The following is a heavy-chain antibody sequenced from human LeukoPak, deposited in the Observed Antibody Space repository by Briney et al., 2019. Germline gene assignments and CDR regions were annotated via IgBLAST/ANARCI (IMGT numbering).Heavy chain of an antibody. CDR3: ARLSQQTFDI. Sequence: ASVKVSCKASGYTFTTYYMHWVRQAPGQGLEWMGIIDPSGGSTSYAQKFQGRVTMTRDTSTSTVYMELSSLRSDDTAVYYCARLSQQTFDIWGQGTLVPVSS. J-gene: IGHJ3*02. CDR2: IDPSGGST. V-gene: IGHV1-46*01. CDR1: GYTFTTYY.